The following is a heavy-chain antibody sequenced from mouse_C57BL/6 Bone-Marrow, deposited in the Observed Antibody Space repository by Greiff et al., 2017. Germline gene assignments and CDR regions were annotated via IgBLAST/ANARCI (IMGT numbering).Heavy chain of an antibody. J-gene: IGHJ2*01. V-gene: IGHV5-4*01. Sequence: EVQGVESGGGLVKPGGSLKLSCAASGFTFSSYAMSWVRQTPETRLEWVATISDGGSYTYYPDNVKGRFTISKDNDKNNLYLQMSHLKSEDTAMYDCARVLLQGFDYWGQGTTLTVSS. CDR3: ARVLLQGFDY. CDR1: GFTFSSYA. D-gene: IGHD1-1*01. CDR2: ISDGGSYT.